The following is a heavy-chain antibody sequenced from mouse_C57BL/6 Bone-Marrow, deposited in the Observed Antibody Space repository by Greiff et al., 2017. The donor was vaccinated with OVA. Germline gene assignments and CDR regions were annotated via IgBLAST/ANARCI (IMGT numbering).Heavy chain of an antibody. D-gene: IGHD1-1*01. J-gene: IGHJ2*01. CDR1: GYTFTSYW. CDR2: IYPGSGST. CDR3: AEGDYYGSSSFDY. Sequence: VQLQQPGAELVKPGASVPMSCKASGYTFTSYWITWVKQRPGQGLEWIGDIYPGSGSTNYNEKFKSKATLTVDTSSSTAYMQLSSLTSEDSAVYYCAEGDYYGSSSFDYWGQGTTLTVSS. V-gene: IGHV1-55*01.